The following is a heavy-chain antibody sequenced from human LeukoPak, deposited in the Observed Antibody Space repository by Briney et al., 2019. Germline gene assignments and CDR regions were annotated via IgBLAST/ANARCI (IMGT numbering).Heavy chain of an antibody. CDR1: GGSISSSSYY. D-gene: IGHD6-13*01. CDR2: IYYSGST. V-gene: IGHV4-39*01. Sequence: SETLSLTCTVSGGSISSSSYYWGWIRQPPGKGLEWIGSIYYSGSTYYNPSLKSRVTISVDTSKNQFSLKLSPVTAADTAVYYCVSGSSWYHYFDYWGQGTLVTVSS. CDR3: VSGSSWYHYFDY. J-gene: IGHJ4*02.